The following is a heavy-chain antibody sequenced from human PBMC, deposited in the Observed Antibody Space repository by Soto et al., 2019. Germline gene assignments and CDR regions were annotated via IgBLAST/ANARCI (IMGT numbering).Heavy chain of an antibody. CDR1: GASISSGSFY. V-gene: IGHV4-61*01. D-gene: IGHD3-22*01. J-gene: IGHJ4*02. CDR3: AREFYYDSSGIGFDS. CDR2: FYSSGSP. Sequence: PSETLSLTCTVSGASISSGSFYWSWIRQPPGKGLEWIGDFYSSGSPHHNPSLKNSVSISEDRSKNEFSLKLSSVTAADTAIYYCAREFYYDSSGIGFDSWGQGTLVTVSS.